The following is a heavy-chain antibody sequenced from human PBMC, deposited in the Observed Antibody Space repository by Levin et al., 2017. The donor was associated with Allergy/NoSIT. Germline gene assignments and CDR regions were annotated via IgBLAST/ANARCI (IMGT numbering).Heavy chain of an antibody. J-gene: IGHJ4*02. CDR2: IYYSGST. CDR1: GGSISSYY. D-gene: IGHD3/OR15-3a*01. V-gene: IGHV4-59*01. Sequence: PSETLSLTCTVSGGSISSYYWSWIRQPPGKGLEWIGYIYYSGSTNYNPSLKSRVTISVDTSKNQFSLKLSSVTAADTAVYYCARVGRGTGPPTYWGQGSLVTVSS. CDR3: ARVGRGTGPPTY.